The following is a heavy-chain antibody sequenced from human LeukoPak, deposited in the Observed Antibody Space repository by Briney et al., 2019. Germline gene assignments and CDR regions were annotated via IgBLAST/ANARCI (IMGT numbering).Heavy chain of an antibody. CDR2: ISAYNGNT. CDR1: GYTFVNYG. Sequence: SVKVSCKASGYTFVNYGISWVRQAPGQGLEWMGWISAYNGNTNYAQKFQGRVTITTDTSTSTAYMELRSLRSDDTAVYYCARDESYGDYNNWFDPWGQGTLVTVS. D-gene: IGHD4-17*01. CDR3: ARDESYGDYNNWFDP. V-gene: IGHV1-18*01. J-gene: IGHJ5*02.